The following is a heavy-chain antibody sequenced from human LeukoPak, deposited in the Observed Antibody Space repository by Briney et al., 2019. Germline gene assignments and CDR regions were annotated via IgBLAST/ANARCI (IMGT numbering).Heavy chain of an antibody. CDR1: GGSISGYY. D-gene: IGHD6-13*01. CDR2: IYYSGNT. J-gene: IGHJ4*02. CDR3: ARLRSNSFPDY. Sequence: PSETLSLTCTVSGGSISGYYWTWIRQPSGKGLEWIGYIYYSGNTNYNPSLKSRVTISVDTSKNQFSLQLTFVTAADTAIYYCARLRSNSFPDYWGQGTLVTVSS. V-gene: IGHV4-59*01.